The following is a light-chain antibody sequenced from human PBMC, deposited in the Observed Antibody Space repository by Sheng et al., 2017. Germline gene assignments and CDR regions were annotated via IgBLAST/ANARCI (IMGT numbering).Light chain of an antibody. CDR2: AAS. Sequence: DIQMTQSPSSLSASVGDRVTITCRASQSITTYLNWYHQKPGKAPKLLIYAASSLQSGVPSRFSGSGSGTDFTLTISSLQPEDFATYYCQLSSSPFTFGGGTKVRSN. CDR1: QSITTY. V-gene: IGKV1-39*01. J-gene: IGKJ4*01. CDR3: QLSSSPFT.